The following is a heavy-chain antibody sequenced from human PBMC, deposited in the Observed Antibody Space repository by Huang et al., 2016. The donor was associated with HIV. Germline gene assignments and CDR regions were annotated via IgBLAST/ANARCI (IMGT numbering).Heavy chain of an antibody. D-gene: IGHD3-22*01. V-gene: IGHV1-69*01. CDR2: IIPTLGTA. CDR1: GGSFRNFA. CDR3: ATVDYYDTSGPQRGYFDN. Sequence: QVQLVQSVAEVQQPGSSVKVSCKASGGSFRNFAIGGVRQSPGQGLEGMGGIIPTLGTANYAQKFQGIVTIIAEESTSTAYMELSSLRSEDTAVYYCATVDYYDTSGPQRGYFDNWGQGTLVTVSS. J-gene: IGHJ4*02.